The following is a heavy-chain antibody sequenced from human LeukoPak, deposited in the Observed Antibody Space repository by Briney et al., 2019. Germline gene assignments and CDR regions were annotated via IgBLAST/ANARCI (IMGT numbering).Heavy chain of an antibody. CDR3: ARDMGLVAASEYFQQ. CDR1: GVSINNYY. Sequence: SETLSLTCAVSGVSINNYYWSWIRQPPGKGLEWIGNIYYTGSTTHNPSLKSRVTISVDTSKNQFSLSLSSVTAADTAVYYCARDMGLVAASEYFQQWARAPWSPSPQ. CDR2: IYYTGST. D-gene: IGHD2-15*01. V-gene: IGHV4-59*01. J-gene: IGHJ1*01.